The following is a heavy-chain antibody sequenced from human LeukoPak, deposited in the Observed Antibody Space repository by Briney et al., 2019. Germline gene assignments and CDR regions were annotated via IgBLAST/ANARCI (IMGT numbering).Heavy chain of an antibody. J-gene: IGHJ4*02. D-gene: IGHD5-18*01. CDR3: ARGVTNDY. CDR1: GGSISSGGYS. V-gene: IGHV4-30-2*01. Sequence: SQTLSLTCAVSGGSISSGGYSWSRIRQPPGKGLEWIGYIYHSGSTYYNPSLKSRVTISVDRSKNQFSLKLSSVTAADTAVYYCARGVTNDYWGQGTLVTVSS. CDR2: IYHSGST.